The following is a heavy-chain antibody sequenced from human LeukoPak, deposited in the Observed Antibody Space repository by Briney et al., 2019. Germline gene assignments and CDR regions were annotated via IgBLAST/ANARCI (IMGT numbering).Heavy chain of an antibody. V-gene: IGHV3-20*04. CDR2: INWNGGST. J-gene: IGHJ4*02. CDR1: GFTFDDYG. Sequence: GGSLRLSCAASGFTFDDYGMSWVRHAPGKGLEWVSGINWNGGSTGYADSVKGRFTISRDNAKNSLYLQMNSLRAEDTALYYCARGYGSGSYEDVGYWGQGTLVTVSS. D-gene: IGHD3-10*01. CDR3: ARGYGSGSYEDVGY.